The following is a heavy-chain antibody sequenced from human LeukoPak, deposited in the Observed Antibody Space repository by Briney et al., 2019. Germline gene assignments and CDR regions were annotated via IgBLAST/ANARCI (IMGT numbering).Heavy chain of an antibody. CDR3: ARRSWQNWFDP. CDR1: GGSLSSSSYY. Sequence: PSEPLSLTCTVSGGSLSSSSYYWGWIRQPPGKGLEWIGSIYYSGSTYYNPSLKSRVTISVDTSKNQFSLKLSSVTAADTAVYYCARRSWQNWFDPWGQGTLVTVSS. V-gene: IGHV4-39*01. D-gene: IGHD1-26*01. J-gene: IGHJ5*02. CDR2: IYYSGST.